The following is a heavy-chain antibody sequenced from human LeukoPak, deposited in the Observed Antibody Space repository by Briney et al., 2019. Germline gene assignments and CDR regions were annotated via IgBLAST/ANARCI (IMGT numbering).Heavy chain of an antibody. CDR2: ISWNSGSI. Sequence: GGSLRLSCAASGFTFDDYAMHWVRQAPGKGLEWVSGISWNSGSIGYADSVKGRFTISRDNAKNSLYLQMNSLRAEDTALYYCVYGSGSYYRGGGFDYWGQGTLVTVSS. D-gene: IGHD3-10*01. J-gene: IGHJ4*02. V-gene: IGHV3-9*01. CDR3: VYGSGSYYRGGGFDY. CDR1: GFTFDDYA.